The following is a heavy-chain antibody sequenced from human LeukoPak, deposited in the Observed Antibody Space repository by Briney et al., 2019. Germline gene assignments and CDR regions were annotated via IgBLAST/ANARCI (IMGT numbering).Heavy chain of an antibody. CDR1: GFTFNNYA. J-gene: IGHJ4*02. Sequence: PGGSLRLSCAASGFTFNNYAMHWVRQAPGKGLEYVSVIGGGGASDYANFVKGRFVVSRDNSKNTLYLEMGNLRPADTAFYYCTRGADGFSGSGLYDFWGQGTLVIVSS. D-gene: IGHD3-10*01. V-gene: IGHV3-64*01. CDR2: IGGGGAS. CDR3: TRGADGFSGSGLYDF.